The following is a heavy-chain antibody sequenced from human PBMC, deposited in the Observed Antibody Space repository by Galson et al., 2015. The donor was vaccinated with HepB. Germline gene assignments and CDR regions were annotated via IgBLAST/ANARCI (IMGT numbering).Heavy chain of an antibody. D-gene: IGHD1-26*01. CDR2: IYPGDSDT. V-gene: IGHV5-51*01. CDR3: ARHVLDSGSYYRKPTLWLDY. Sequence: QSGAEVKKPGESLKISCKGSGYSFTSYWIGWVRQMPGKGLEWMGIIYPGDSDTRYSPSFQGQVTISADKSISTAYLQWSSLKASDTAMYYCARHVLDSGSYYRKPTLWLDYWGQGTLVTVSS. CDR1: GYSFTSYW. J-gene: IGHJ4*02.